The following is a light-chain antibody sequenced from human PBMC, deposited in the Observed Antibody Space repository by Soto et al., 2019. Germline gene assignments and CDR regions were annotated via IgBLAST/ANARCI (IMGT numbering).Light chain of an antibody. Sequence: NFMLTQPHSVSESPGKTVTISCTRSSGSIASNYVQWYQQRPGSAPTTVIYEDNQRPSGVPDRFSGSIDSSSNAASLTISGLKTEDEAAYYCQSYGSSTVVFGGGTKLTVL. V-gene: IGLV6-57*03. CDR3: QSYGSSTVV. J-gene: IGLJ2*01. CDR1: SGSIASNY. CDR2: EDN.